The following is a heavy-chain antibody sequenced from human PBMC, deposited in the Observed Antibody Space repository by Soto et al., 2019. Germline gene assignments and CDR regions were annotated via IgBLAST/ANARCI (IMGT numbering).Heavy chain of an antibody. V-gene: IGHV1-18*01. Sequence: QVQLGQSGAEVKKPGASVKVSGKASGYTFTTHGISWVRQAPGQGLEWMGWVRGDNGHTNYAQSLQGRVTMTTDTSTNTAYMELRSLSSDVTAVYDCARGLGYCRSGTCYREWFDPWGQGTLVTVSS. CDR1: GYTFTTHG. CDR2: VRGDNGHT. CDR3: ARGLGYCRSGTCYREWFDP. J-gene: IGHJ5*02. D-gene: IGHD2-15*01.